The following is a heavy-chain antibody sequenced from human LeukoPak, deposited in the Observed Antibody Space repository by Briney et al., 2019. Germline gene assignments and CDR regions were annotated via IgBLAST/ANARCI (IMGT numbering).Heavy chain of an antibody. Sequence: SETLSLTCTVSGDSISRGAYYWSWIRQHPGKGLEWIGYIYYSGSTYYNPSLKSRVTISVDTSMYQFSLKLSSVTAADTAVYYCASSSRGSSSSDYWGQGTLVTVSS. CDR1: GDSISRGAYY. CDR2: IYYSGST. J-gene: IGHJ4*02. V-gene: IGHV4-30-4*08. CDR3: ASSSRGSSSSDY. D-gene: IGHD6-6*01.